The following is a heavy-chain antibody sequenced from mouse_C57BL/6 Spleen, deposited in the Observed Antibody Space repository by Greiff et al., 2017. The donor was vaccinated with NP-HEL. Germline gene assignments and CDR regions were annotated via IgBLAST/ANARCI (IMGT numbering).Heavy chain of an antibody. Sequence: VQLQQSGAELARPGASVKLSCKASGYTFTSYGISWVKQRTGQGLEWIGEIYPRSGNTYYNEKLKGKATLTADKSSSTAYMELRSLTSEDSAVYFCARFGDEEWFAYWGQGTLVTVSA. CDR1: GYTFTSYG. CDR2: IYPRSGNT. D-gene: IGHD3-3*01. CDR3: ARFGDEEWFAY. V-gene: IGHV1-81*01. J-gene: IGHJ3*01.